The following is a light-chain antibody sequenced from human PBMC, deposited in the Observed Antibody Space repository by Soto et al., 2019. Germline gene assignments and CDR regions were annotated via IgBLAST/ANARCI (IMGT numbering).Light chain of an antibody. Sequence: QSALTQPASVSGSPGQSITISCSGTSSDVGYYNYVSWYQQRPGEVPKLIISEVTNRPSGVSDRFSGSKSGNTASLTISGLQAEDEGNYYCSSYTSAFTLVFGGGTKVTVL. J-gene: IGLJ2*01. CDR3: SSYTSAFTLV. CDR1: SSDVGYYNY. V-gene: IGLV2-14*01. CDR2: EVT.